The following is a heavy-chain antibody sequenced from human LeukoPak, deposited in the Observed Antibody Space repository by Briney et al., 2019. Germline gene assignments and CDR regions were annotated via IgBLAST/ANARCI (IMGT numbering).Heavy chain of an antibody. D-gene: IGHD2-15*01. Sequence: GGALRLSCTACVFSFSTYAMNWVRQAPGKGLEWVASGIGSGVDTYHAVSVKGRFTVSRDNSKNTLYLQMTSLRAEDTAVYYCAKGAASRCRGALCYPFDCWGQGTLVTVSS. J-gene: IGHJ4*02. CDR3: AKGAASRCRGALCYPFDC. CDR1: VFSFSTYA. V-gene: IGHV3-23*01. CDR2: GIGSGVDT.